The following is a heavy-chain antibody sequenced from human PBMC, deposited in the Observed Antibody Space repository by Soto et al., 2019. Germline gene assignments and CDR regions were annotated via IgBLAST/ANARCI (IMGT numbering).Heavy chain of an antibody. CDR3: ARAVGPFDY. Sequence: QVQLVESGGGVVQPGRSLRLSCAASGFVFSIYGMHWVRQAPGKGLEWVAVIWYDGSNKYYADSVRGRFTISRDNSKNTLFLQLNSLRAEDTAVYYCARAVGPFDYWGQGTLVTVSS. V-gene: IGHV3-33*01. J-gene: IGHJ4*02. CDR2: IWYDGSNK. D-gene: IGHD1-26*01. CDR1: GFVFSIYG.